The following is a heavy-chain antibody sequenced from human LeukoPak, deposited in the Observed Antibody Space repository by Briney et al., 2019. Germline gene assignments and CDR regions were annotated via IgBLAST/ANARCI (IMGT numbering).Heavy chain of an antibody. CDR2: IYYSGST. CDR1: GGSISSGGYY. CDR3: ARAQKELLLGLDY. V-gene: IGHV4-31*03. Sequence: SETLSLTCTVSGGSISSGGYYWSWIRQHPGKGLEWIGYIYYSGSTYYNPSLKSRVTISVDTSKNQFSLKLSSVTAADTAVYYGARAQKELLLGLDYWGKGPLVTVSS. D-gene: IGHD2-15*01. J-gene: IGHJ4*02.